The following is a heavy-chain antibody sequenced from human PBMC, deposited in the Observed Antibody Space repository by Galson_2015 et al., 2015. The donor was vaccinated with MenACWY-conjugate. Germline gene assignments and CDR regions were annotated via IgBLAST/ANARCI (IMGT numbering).Heavy chain of an antibody. CDR2: VHHTGST. D-gene: IGHD1-26*01. J-gene: IGHJ3*02. CDR3: ARWEASLNAFEI. CDR1: GGSISSYY. Sequence: ETLSLTCTVSGGSISSYYWNWLRQPPGKGLEWIGYVHHTGSTSYKPSLMSRVTMSVDTSNSHFSLKLSSVTAADTAVYYCARWEASLNAFEIWGRGTMVTVSS. V-gene: IGHV4-59*01.